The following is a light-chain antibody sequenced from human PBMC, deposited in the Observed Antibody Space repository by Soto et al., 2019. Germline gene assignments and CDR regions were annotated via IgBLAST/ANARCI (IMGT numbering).Light chain of an antibody. Sequence: QSVLTQPASVSGSPGQSITISCTGTSGDVGGYDFVSWYQQHPGRAPKLLIWDVSNRPSGVSYRFSASKSGNTASLTISGLQTDDEADYYCSSYTSSSSLVVGTGTKLTVL. CDR1: SGDVGGYDF. J-gene: IGLJ1*01. CDR3: SSYTSSSSLV. V-gene: IGLV2-14*01. CDR2: DVS.